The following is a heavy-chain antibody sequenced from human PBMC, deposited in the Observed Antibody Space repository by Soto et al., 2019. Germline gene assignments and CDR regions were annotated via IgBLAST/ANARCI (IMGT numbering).Heavy chain of an antibody. CDR2: ISDNGANT. D-gene: IGHD6-25*01. Sequence: GGSLRLSCIASGFTFSNYAMSWVRQAPGKGLEWVSTISDNGANTFIGDSMKDHFDISRDNSKNTVFLHLSTVRAEDTAIYYCARAIGADFFDNWGQGTPVTVSS. CDR3: ARAIGADFFDN. V-gene: IGHV3-23*01. CDR1: GFTFSNYA. J-gene: IGHJ4*02.